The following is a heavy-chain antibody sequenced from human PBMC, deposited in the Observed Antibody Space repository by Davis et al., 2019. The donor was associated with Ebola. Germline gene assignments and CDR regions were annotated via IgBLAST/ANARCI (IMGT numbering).Heavy chain of an antibody. J-gene: IGHJ6*02. CDR2: VSADGITR. CDR3: ARDRGRGYNYGSTRAYGMDV. V-gene: IGHV3-30*04. CDR1: GFTFSHYA. Sequence: GGSLRLSCAASGFTFSHYAMHWVRQAPGKGLQWVAVVSADGITRYYADSVRGRFTISRDKSNTLSLEMNSLGPEDTAVYFCARDRGRGYNYGSTRAYGMDVWGQGTAVTVSS. D-gene: IGHD5-18*01.